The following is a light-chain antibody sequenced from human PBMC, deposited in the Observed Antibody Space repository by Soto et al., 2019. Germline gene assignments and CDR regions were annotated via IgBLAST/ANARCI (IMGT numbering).Light chain of an antibody. CDR3: CSYAGSYTFGV. J-gene: IGLJ1*01. Sequence: QSALTQPRSVSGSPGQSVTISCTGTSSDVGGYNYVSWYQQHPGKAPKLMIYDVSKRPSGVPDRFSGSKSGNTASLTISGLQAEDEVDYYCCSYAGSYTFGVFGTGTKLTVL. CDR1: SSDVGGYNY. V-gene: IGLV2-11*01. CDR2: DVS.